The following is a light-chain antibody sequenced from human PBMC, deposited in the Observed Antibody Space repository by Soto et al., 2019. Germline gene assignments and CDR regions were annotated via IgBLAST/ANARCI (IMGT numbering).Light chain of an antibody. CDR1: QSVSSIF. Sequence: EIVLTQSPGTLSLSPGERATLSCRASQSVSSIFLAWYQQKPGQAPRLLIYGASNRATGVPDRFSGSGSGTDSTITISGLEPDGVAVYYCQHDTYSPAWTFSQGTTVDLK. V-gene: IGKV3-20*01. J-gene: IGKJ1*01. CDR2: GAS. CDR3: QHDTYSPAWT.